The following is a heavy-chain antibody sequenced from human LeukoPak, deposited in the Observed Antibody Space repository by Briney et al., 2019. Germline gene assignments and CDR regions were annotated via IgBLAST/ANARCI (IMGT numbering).Heavy chain of an antibody. CDR3: TTRTTTTIY. J-gene: IGHJ4*02. D-gene: IGHD1-7*01. CDR1: HFTFANRW. V-gene: IGHV3-15*07. Sequence: GGSLRLSCAASHFTFANRWMNWVRQAPGKGLEWVGRIASNTDGGTTDYAAPVKGRFTISRDDSKNALYLQMNSLKTEDTALYYCTTRTTTTIYWGQGTLVTVSS. CDR2: IASNTDGGTT.